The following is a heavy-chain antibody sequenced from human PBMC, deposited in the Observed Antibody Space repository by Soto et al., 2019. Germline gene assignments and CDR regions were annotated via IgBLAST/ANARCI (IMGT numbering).Heavy chain of an antibody. CDR2: ISGSGGST. J-gene: IGHJ4*02. Sequence: LRLSCAASGFTFSGYAMSWVRQAPGKGLEWVSAISGSGGSTYYADSVKGRFTISRDNSKNTLYLQMNSLRAEDTAVYYCARDYPYYYDSSGYPTGYFDYWGQGTLVTVSS. CDR1: GFTFSGYA. V-gene: IGHV3-23*01. CDR3: ARDYPYYYDSSGYPTGYFDY. D-gene: IGHD3-22*01.